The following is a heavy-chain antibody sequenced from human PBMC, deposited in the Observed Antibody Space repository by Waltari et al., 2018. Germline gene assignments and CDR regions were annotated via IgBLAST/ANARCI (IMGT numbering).Heavy chain of an antibody. CDR2: IHYRGRT. CDR1: GGSMSSFY. J-gene: IGHJ4*02. D-gene: IGHD3-22*01. V-gene: IGHV4-59*01. Sequence: QVQLQESGPGLVKPSETLSLTCTVSGGSMSSFYWTWIRQPPGKGLEWIGYIHYRGRTKYESSRKSRVTMSVDTSKNQFSLKLSSVTAADTAMYYCARAGYYYDSSVYYQFDYWGQGALVTVSS. CDR3: ARAGYYYDSSVYYQFDY.